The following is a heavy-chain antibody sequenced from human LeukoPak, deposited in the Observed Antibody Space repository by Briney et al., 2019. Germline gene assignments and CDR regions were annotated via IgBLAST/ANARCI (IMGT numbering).Heavy chain of an antibody. V-gene: IGHV4-4*02. Sequence: SETLSLTCAVSGGSISSSNWWSWVRQPPGKGLEWIGEINHSGSTYYNPSLKSRVTISVDTSKNQFSLKLSSVTAADTAVYYCARGPSIPTQLWFYISVFDYWGQGTLVTVSS. J-gene: IGHJ4*02. CDR2: INHSGST. CDR1: GGSISSSNW. CDR3: ARGPSIPTQLWFYISVFDY. D-gene: IGHD5-18*01.